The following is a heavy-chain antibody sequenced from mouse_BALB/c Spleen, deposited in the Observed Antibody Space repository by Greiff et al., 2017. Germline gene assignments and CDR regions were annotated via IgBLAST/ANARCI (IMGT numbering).Heavy chain of an antibody. V-gene: IGHV1-80*01. CDR3: ARWYGPNAMDY. CDR1: GYAFSSYW. CDR2: IYPGDGDT. Sequence: QVQLQQSGAELVRPGSSVKISCKASGYAFSSYWMNWVKQRPGQGLEWIGQIYPGDGDTNYNGKFKGKATLTADKSSSTAYMQLSSLTSEDSAVYFCARWYGPNAMDYWGQGTSVTVSS. D-gene: IGHD2-10*02. J-gene: IGHJ4*01.